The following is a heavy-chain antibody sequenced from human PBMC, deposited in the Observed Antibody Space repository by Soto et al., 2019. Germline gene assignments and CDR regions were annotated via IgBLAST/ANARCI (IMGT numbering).Heavy chain of an antibody. V-gene: IGHV4-34*01. CDR2: INHSGST. CDR3: ASTLTYYDFWSGYDAFDI. J-gene: IGHJ3*02. D-gene: IGHD3-3*01. CDR1: GGSFSGYY. Sequence: LSLTCAVYGGSFSGYYWSWIRQPPGKGLEWIGEINHSGSTNYNPSLKSRVTISVDTSKNQFSLKLSSVTAADTAVYYCASTLTYYDFWSGYDAFDIWGQGTMVTVSS.